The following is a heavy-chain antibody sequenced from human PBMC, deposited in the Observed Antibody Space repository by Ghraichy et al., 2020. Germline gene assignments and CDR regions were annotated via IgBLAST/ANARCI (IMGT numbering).Heavy chain of an antibody. D-gene: IGHD2-2*01. V-gene: IGHV3-53*01. CDR2: LYNDGGT. CDR1: GFTVSNTY. CDR3: ARDPIVVVPAADY. J-gene: IGHJ4*02. Sequence: LTCAASGFTVSNTYMSWVRQAPGKGLEWVSVLYNDGGTFYADSVKGRFTVSSDISTNSVYLHMNTLRAEDTAVYYCARDPIVVVPAADYWGQGTLVTVSS.